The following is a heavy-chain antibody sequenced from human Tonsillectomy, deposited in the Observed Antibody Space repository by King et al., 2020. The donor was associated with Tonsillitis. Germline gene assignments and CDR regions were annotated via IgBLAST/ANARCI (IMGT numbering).Heavy chain of an antibody. Sequence: VQLVESGGGLVQPGRSLRLSCAASGFTFDDYAMHWVRQAPGKGLEWVSGISWNSGSIGYVDSVKGRFTISRDNAKNSLYLQMNSLRAEDTALYYCAKDHHQYYDILTGYYTEYYFDYWGQGTLVTVSS. CDR2: ISWNSGSI. V-gene: IGHV3-9*01. CDR3: AKDHHQYYDILTGYYTEYYFDY. CDR1: GFTFDDYA. J-gene: IGHJ4*02. D-gene: IGHD3-9*01.